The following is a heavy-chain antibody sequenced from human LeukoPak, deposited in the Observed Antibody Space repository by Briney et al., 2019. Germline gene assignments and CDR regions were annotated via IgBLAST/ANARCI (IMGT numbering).Heavy chain of an antibody. CDR1: GFTFSNVW. CDR2: IQTKNDGETT. V-gene: IGHV3-15*01. CDR3: TSTLGY. D-gene: IGHD3-16*01. J-gene: IGHJ4*01. Sequence: GGSLRLSCAASGFTFSNVWMTWVRQAPGKGLEWVGRIQTKNDGETTDYAAPVKGRFTISRDDSKNTLYLQMNSPKIEDTAVYYCTSTLGYWGHGILVTVSS.